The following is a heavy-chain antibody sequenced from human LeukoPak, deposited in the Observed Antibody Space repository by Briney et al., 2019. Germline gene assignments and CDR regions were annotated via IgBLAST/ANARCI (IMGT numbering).Heavy chain of an antibody. D-gene: IGHD1-26*01. CDR1: GYTFTSYG. V-gene: IGHV1-18*01. CDR2: ISAYNGNT. CDR3: ARTATLSGSYPFDY. Sequence: ASVKVSCKASGYTFTSYGISWVRQAPGQGLEWMGWISAYNGNTNYAQKLQGRVTMTTDTSTSTAYMELRSLRSDDTAVYYCARTATLSGSYPFDYWSQGTLVTVSS. J-gene: IGHJ4*02.